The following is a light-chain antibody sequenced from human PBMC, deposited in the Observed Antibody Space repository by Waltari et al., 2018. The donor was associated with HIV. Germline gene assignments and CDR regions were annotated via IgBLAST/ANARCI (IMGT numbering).Light chain of an antibody. V-gene: IGLV1-44*01. CDR2: SNN. J-gene: IGLJ3*02. CDR1: SYNLGRNP. Sequence: QSVLTLPPSASGTPGQRATLSCSGTSYNLGRNPVNSYQQSPGTAPKLLIYSNNQRPSGVPDRVSGSKSGTSASLAISGLQSEDEADYYCAAWDDSLNGHWVFGGGTKLTVL. CDR3: AAWDDSLNGHWV.